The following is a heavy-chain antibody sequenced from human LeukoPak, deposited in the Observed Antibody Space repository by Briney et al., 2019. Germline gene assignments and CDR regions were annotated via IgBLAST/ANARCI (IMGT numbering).Heavy chain of an antibody. D-gene: IGHD5-18*01. CDR1: GGTFSSYA. CDR2: FIPIFGTA. J-gene: IGHJ4*02. Sequence: SVKVSCKASGGTFSSYAISWVRQAPGQGLEWMGGFIPIFGTANYAQKFQGRVTITADESTSTAYMELSSLRSEDTAVYYCARARGYSYAFDYFDYWGQGTLVTVSS. V-gene: IGHV1-69*13. CDR3: ARARGYSYAFDYFDY.